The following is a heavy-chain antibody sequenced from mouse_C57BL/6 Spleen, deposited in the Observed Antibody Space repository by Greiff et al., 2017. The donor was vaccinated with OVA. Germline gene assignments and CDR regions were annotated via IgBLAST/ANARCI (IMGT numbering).Heavy chain of an antibody. CDR3: TEGDYYFDY. CDR1: GFTFSNYW. CDR2: IRLKSDNYAT. Sequence: EVMLVESGGGLVQPGGSMKLSCVASGFTFSNYWMNWVRQSPEKGLEWVAQIRLKSDNYATHYAESVKGRFTISRADSKSSVYLQMNNLRAEDTGIYYCTEGDYYFDYWGQGTTLTVSS. J-gene: IGHJ2*01. D-gene: IGHD2-13*01. V-gene: IGHV6-3*01.